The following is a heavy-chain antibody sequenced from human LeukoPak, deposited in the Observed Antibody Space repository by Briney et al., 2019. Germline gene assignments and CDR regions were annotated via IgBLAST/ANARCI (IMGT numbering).Heavy chain of an antibody. D-gene: IGHD1-26*01. V-gene: IGHV1-18*01. Sequence: ASVKVSCKASGYTFTSYGISWVRQAPGQGLEWMGWISAYNSNTNYAQKLQGGVTMTTDTSTSTAYMELRSLRSDDTAVYYCARDRRSARELDFPGDYWGQGTLVTVSS. J-gene: IGHJ4*02. CDR2: ISAYNSNT. CDR3: ARDRRSARELDFPGDY. CDR1: GYTFTSYG.